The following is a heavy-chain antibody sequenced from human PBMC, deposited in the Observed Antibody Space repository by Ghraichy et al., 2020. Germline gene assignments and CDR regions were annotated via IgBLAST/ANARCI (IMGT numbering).Heavy chain of an antibody. CDR1: GGSMSDYF. D-gene: IGHD2-21*01. J-gene: IGHJ4*02. CDR2: IFHSGKT. CDR3: ARGAIEALGDAFDH. Sequence: SETLSLTCTVSGGSMSDYFWIWVRQSPGMGLEWIGNIFHSGKTVYNPSLESRVTISVDTSKNQFSLNLRSVTAADTAVYFCARGAIEALGDAFDHWGQGTLVTVSS. V-gene: IGHV4-59*08.